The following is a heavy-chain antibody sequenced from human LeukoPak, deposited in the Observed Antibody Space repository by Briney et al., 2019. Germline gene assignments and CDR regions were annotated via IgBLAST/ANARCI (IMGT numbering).Heavy chain of an antibody. J-gene: IGHJ3*02. CDR1: GYTFTGYY. D-gene: IGHD3-16*01. CDR2: INPKSGVT. CDR3: ATTLSRGGPDDAFDI. Sequence: GASVKVSCKASGYTFTGYYMHWVRQAPGQGLEWMGWINPKSGVTHFAQKFQGRVTMTRDLSIKTTFMDLRSLTSDDSAIFYCATTLSRGGPDDAFDIWGHGTMVIVSS. V-gene: IGHV1-2*02.